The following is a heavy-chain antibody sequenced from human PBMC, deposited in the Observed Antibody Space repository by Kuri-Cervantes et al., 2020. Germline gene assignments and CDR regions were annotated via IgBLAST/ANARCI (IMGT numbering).Heavy chain of an antibody. D-gene: IGHD6-19*01. J-gene: IGHJ4*02. V-gene: IGHV3-30-3*01. CDR3: ARYYHSRGWFYYFDY. Sequence: GGSLRLSCVASGFTFSSYAMHWVRQAPGKGLEWVAVISYDGSNKYYADSVKGRFTISRDNSKNTLYLQMNSQRAEDTAVYYCARYYHSRGWFYYFDYWGQGTLVTVSS. CDR1: GFTFSSYA. CDR2: ISYDGSNK.